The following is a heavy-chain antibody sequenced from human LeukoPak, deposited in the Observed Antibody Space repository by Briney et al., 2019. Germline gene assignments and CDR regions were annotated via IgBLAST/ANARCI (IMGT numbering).Heavy chain of an antibody. J-gene: IGHJ4*02. D-gene: IGHD2-2*01. Sequence: GGSLRLSCAASGFTFSSYAMSWVRQAPGKGLEWVSAISGSGGSTYYADSVKGRFTISRDNSKNTLYQQMNSLRAEDTAVYYCAKETRVVPAAMVDYWGQGTLVTVSS. CDR2: ISGSGGST. V-gene: IGHV3-23*01. CDR1: GFTFSSYA. CDR3: AKETRVVPAAMVDY.